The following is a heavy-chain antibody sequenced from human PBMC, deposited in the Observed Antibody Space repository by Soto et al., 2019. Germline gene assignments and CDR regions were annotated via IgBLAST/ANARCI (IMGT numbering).Heavy chain of an antibody. D-gene: IGHD6-13*01. CDR1: GGSISSYY. CDR3: ARKAAAGYNWFDP. CDR2: IYYSGST. J-gene: IGHJ5*02. Sequence: SETLSLTCAVSGGSISSYYWSWIRQPPGKGLEWIGYIYYSGSTNYNPSLKSRVTISVDTSKNQFSLKLSSVTAADTAVYYCARKAAAGYNWFDPWGQGTRVTVSS. V-gene: IGHV4-59*01.